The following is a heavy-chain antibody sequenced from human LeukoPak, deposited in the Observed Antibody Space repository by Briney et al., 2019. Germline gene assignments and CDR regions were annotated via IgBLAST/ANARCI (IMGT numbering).Heavy chain of an antibody. CDR3: ARRDRYYYGSGSYYINTYYYYYGMDV. CDR1: GFTFSGYW. CDR2: IKQDGSEK. J-gene: IGHJ6*02. Sequence: GGSLRLSCAASGFTFSGYWMSWVRQAPGKGLEWVANIKQDGSEKYYVDSVKGRFTISRDNAKNSLYLQMNSLRAEDTAVYYCARRDRYYYGSGSYYINTYYYYYGMDVWGQGTTVTVSS. D-gene: IGHD3-10*01. V-gene: IGHV3-7*01.